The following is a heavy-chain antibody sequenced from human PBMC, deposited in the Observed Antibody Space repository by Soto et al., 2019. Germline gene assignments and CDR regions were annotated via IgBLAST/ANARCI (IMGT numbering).Heavy chain of an antibody. V-gene: IGHV4-59*01. CDR1: GGSISSYY. Sequence: SETLSLTCTVSGGSISSYYWSWIRQPPGKGLEWIGYIYYSGSTNYNPSLKSRVTISVDTSKNQFSLKLSSVTAADTAVYYCARDFFAKYSSNNYYYYYGMDVWGQGTRVTVSS. CDR3: ARDFFAKYSSNNYYYYYGMDV. J-gene: IGHJ6*02. D-gene: IGHD6-13*01. CDR2: IYYSGST.